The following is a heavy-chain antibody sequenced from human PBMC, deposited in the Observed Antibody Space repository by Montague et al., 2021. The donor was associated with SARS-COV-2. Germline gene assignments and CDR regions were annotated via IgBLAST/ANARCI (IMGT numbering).Heavy chain of an antibody. V-gene: IGHV4-59*01. J-gene: IGHJ4*02. D-gene: IGHD2-15*01. CDR1: GGSINNYF. Sequence: SETLSLTCSVSGGSINNYFWCWIRQSPGKGLEWVGYMHSTGSTAYTPSXXSRVIISVDTSKTQISLKLSSVSAADTALYYCARAVVGAKTATIESWGQGTLVTVSS. CDR2: MHSTGST. CDR3: ARAVVGAKTATIES.